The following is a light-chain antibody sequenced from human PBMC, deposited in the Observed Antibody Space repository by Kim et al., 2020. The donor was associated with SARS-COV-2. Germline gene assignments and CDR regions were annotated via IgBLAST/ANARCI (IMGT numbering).Light chain of an antibody. CDR2: DVS. CDR3: SSYRSSSTYV. J-gene: IGLJ1*01. CDR1: SSDVGGYNY. V-gene: IGLV2-14*01. Sequence: QSALTQPASVSGSPGQSITISCTGTSSDVGGYNYVSWYQQHPGKAPKLMIYDVSKRPSGVSNRFSGSKSGNTASLNISGLQAEDEADYYCSSYRSSSTYVFGTGTKVTVL.